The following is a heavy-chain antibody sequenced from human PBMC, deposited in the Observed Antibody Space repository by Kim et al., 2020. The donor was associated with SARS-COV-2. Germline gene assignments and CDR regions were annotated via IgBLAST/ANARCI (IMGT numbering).Heavy chain of an antibody. Sequence: GGSLRLSCAASGFAFSTYAMTWVRQAPGQGLEWVSILSASGDRTYYPDSVKGRVTISRDNSKNTLSLQMNSLRADDTAVYYCSIKIIDAPGNWYFDLWGRGTLVAVSS. CDR1: GFAFSTYA. CDR3: SIKIIDAPGNWYFDL. CDR2: LSASGDRT. D-gene: IGHD6-13*01. V-gene: IGHV3-23*01. J-gene: IGHJ2*01.